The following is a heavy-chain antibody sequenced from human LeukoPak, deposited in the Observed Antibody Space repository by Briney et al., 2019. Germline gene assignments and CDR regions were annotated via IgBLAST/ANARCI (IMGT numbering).Heavy chain of an antibody. Sequence: GRSLRLSCAASGFTFSSYGMHWVLQASGKGLEWVALISYDGGYKYYADSVKGRFAISRDNSKNTLYLQMSSLRAEDTAVYYCAKDEYSSGWYGPDYWGQGTLVTVSS. CDR1: GFTFSSYG. CDR3: AKDEYSSGWYGPDY. D-gene: IGHD6-19*01. CDR2: ISYDGGYK. V-gene: IGHV3-30*18. J-gene: IGHJ4*02.